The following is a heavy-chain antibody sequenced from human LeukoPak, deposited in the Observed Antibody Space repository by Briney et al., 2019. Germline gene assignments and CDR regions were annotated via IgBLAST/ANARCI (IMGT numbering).Heavy chain of an antibody. D-gene: IGHD4-17*01. J-gene: IGHJ4*02. CDR1: GGSVSSGSYY. Sequence: SETLSLTCTVSGGSVSSGSYYWSWIRQPPGKGLGWIGYIYYSGSTNYNPSLKSRVTISVDTSKNQFSLKLSSVTAADTAVYYCARDRVTTGYFDYWGQGTLVTVSS. CDR3: ARDRVTTGYFDY. CDR2: IYYSGST. V-gene: IGHV4-61*01.